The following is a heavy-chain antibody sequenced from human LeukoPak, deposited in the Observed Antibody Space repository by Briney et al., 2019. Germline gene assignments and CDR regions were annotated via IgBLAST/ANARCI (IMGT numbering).Heavy chain of an antibody. CDR1: GGSISSGGYS. J-gene: IGHJ5*02. V-gene: IGHV4-30-2*01. CDR3: GRAWAVPPWFDP. D-gene: IGHD1-14*01. Sequence: SETLSLTCAVSGGSISSGGYSWSWIRQPPGKGLEWIGYIYHSGSTYYNPSLKSRVTISVDRSKNQFSLKLSSVTAADTAVYYWGRAWAVPPWFDPLGQGTLVTVSS. CDR2: IYHSGST.